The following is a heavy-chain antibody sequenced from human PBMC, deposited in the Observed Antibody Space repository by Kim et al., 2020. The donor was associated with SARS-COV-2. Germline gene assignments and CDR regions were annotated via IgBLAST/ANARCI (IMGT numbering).Heavy chain of an antibody. CDR1: GFTFSSYS. J-gene: IGHJ6*02. CDR2: ISSSSSYI. V-gene: IGHV3-21*01. D-gene: IGHD1-26*01. Sequence: GGSLRLSCAASGFTFSSYSMIWVRQAPGKGLEWVSSISSSSSYIYYADSVKGRFTISRDNAKNSLYLQMNSLRAEDTAVYYCARDNLSGSRHYYYYYGMDVWGQGTTVTVSS. CDR3: ARDNLSGSRHYYYYYGMDV.